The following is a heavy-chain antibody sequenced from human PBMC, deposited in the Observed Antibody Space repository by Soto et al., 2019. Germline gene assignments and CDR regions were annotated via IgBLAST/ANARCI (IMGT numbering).Heavy chain of an antibody. Sequence: ASVKVSCKASGYTFTSYGISWVRQAPGQGLEWMGWISAYNGNTNYAQNLQGRVTMTTDTSTSTAYMELRSLRSDDTAVYYCARASSSIAARHTDYWRQRTLVTVSS. CDR1: GYTFTSYG. CDR2: ISAYNGNT. V-gene: IGHV1-18*04. CDR3: ARASSSIAARHTDY. J-gene: IGHJ4*02. D-gene: IGHD6-6*01.